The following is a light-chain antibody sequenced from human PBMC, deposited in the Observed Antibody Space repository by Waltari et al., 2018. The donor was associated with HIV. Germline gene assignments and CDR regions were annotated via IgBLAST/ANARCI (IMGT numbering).Light chain of an antibody. J-gene: IGLJ1*01. V-gene: IGLV1-40*02. Sequence: QSVFTQPPSVPGAPGQRVIISCTGSSSNIRATPDLHCYQLLPGTAPKLLIYATSNRPSGVPDRFSGSKSGTSASLAITGLQAEDEAEYYCQSFDSSLNAYVFGPGTTVVVL. CDR3: QSFDSSLNAYV. CDR2: ATS. CDR1: SSNIRATPD.